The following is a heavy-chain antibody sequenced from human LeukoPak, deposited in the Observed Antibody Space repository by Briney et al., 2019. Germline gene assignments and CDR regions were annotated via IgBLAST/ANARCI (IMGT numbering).Heavy chain of an antibody. CDR1: GFTFSSYS. D-gene: IGHD3-10*01. CDR3: ARAAMVRGVDYFDS. V-gene: IGHV3-23*01. CDR2: ISGSGGAT. Sequence: GGSLRLSCAASGFTFSSYSMTWVRQAPGKGLEWVSVISGSGGATYYADSVKGRFTISRDNSKNTLCLQMNSLRAEDTAVYYCARAAMVRGVDYFDSWGQGALVTVSS. J-gene: IGHJ4*02.